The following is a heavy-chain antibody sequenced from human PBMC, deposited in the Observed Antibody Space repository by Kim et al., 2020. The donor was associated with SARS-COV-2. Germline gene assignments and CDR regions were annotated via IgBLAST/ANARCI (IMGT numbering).Heavy chain of an antibody. CDR2: INPRSGST. CDR3: ARDPWLIKAEFDY. V-gene: IGHV1-46*01. Sequence: PGQGLEWMGLINPRSGSTSYAQKFQDRVTMTRDTSTSTVYMELSSLISEDTAVYYCARDPWLIKAEFDYWGQGTLVTVSS. J-gene: IGHJ4*02. D-gene: IGHD6-19*01.